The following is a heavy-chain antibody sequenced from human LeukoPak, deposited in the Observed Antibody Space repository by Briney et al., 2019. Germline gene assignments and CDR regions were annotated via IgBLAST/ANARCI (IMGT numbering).Heavy chain of an antibody. CDR1: GGSISTYY. Sequence: PSETLSLTCTVSGGSISTYYWSWIRQPPGKGLEWIGYIYTSGSTDYNPSLESRVTISLDTASSQFSLNLNSVTAADTAVYYCARSRGRKVTQFGYWGQGILVTVSS. CDR2: IYTSGST. D-gene: IGHD3-10*01. J-gene: IGHJ4*02. V-gene: IGHV4-4*09. CDR3: ARSRGRKVTQFGY.